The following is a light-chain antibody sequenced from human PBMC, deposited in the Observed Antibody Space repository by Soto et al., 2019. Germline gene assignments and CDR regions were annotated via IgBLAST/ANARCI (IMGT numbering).Light chain of an antibody. CDR1: QDVSSY. V-gene: IGKV1-33*01. J-gene: IGKJ4*01. CDR2: DAS. CDR3: QQYDNLPLT. Sequence: DIQMTQSPSSLSASVGDRVTITCQASQDVSSYLNWYQQKPGKAPKLLICDASNLETGVPSRFSGSGSGTDFTFTISSLQPEDIATYYCQQYDNLPLTFGGGTKVDIK.